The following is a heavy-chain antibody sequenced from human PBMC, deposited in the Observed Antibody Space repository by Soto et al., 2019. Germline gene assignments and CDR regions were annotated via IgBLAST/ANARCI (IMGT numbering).Heavy chain of an antibody. D-gene: IGHD1-26*01. CDR3: AKAPLRFSGSYYETDWYFDL. V-gene: IGHV3-23*01. CDR1: GFTFSSYA. Sequence: EVQLLESGGGLVQPGGSLRLSCAASGFTFSSYAMSWVRQAPGKGLEWVSAISGSGGSTYYADSVKGRFTISRDNSKNTLYLKMNSLRAEDTAVYYCAKAPLRFSGSYYETDWYFDLWGRGTLVTVSS. CDR2: ISGSGGST. J-gene: IGHJ2*01.